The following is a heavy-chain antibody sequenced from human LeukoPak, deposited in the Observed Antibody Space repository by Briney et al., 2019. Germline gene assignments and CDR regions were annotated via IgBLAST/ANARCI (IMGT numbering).Heavy chain of an antibody. CDR2: LNYSGTT. CDR3: SRYDSDTGDFDP. Sequence: SETLSLTCTVSGGSISSYYWSWIRQPPGKGLEWIGLLNYSGTTYYNPSFKSRVSISIDRSRTQFSLKLSSVTAADTAFYYCSRYDSDTGDFDPWGQGTLVTISS. V-gene: IGHV4-59*12. D-gene: IGHD3-10*01. J-gene: IGHJ5*02. CDR1: GGSISSYY.